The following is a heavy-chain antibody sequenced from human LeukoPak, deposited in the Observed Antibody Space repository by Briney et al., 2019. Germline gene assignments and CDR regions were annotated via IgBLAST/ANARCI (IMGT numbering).Heavy chain of an antibody. CDR3: ASEQWLGAFDI. Sequence: ASVRVSCTASGYTFTSYGMSWVRQAPGQGLEWMGWISAYNGNTNYAQKLQGRVTMTTDTSTSTAYMELRSLRSDDTAVYYCASEQWLGAFDIWGQGTMVTVSS. D-gene: IGHD6-19*01. CDR1: GYTFTSYG. V-gene: IGHV1-18*04. CDR2: ISAYNGNT. J-gene: IGHJ3*02.